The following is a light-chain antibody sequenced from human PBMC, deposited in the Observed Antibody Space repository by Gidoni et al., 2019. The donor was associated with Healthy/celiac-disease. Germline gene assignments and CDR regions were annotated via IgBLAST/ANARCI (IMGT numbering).Light chain of an antibody. CDR1: LSVSRN. CDR2: GAS. V-gene: IGKV3-15*01. J-gene: IGKJ4*01. CDR3: QQYNNWPPLT. Sequence: EIVMTQSPATLSVSPGERATLSCRASLSVSRNLAWYQQKPVKAPRLLIYGASTSATGIPARFSGSGSGTEFTLTISSLQPEDFAVYYCQQYNNWPPLTFGGGTKVEIK.